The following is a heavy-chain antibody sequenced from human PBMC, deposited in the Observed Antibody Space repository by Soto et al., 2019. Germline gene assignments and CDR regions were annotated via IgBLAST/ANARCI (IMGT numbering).Heavy chain of an antibody. J-gene: IGHJ6*02. CDR3: ARDPYPYYDFWSGSHPSSRYYGMDV. CDR1: GFTFSSYS. D-gene: IGHD3-3*01. CDR2: ISSSSSYI. Sequence: PGGSLRLSCAASGFTFSSYSMNWVRQAPGKGLEWVSSISSSSSYIYYADSVKGRFTISRDNAKNSLYLQMNSLRAEDTAVYYCARDPYPYYDFWSGSHPSSRYYGMDVWGQGTTVTVSS. V-gene: IGHV3-21*01.